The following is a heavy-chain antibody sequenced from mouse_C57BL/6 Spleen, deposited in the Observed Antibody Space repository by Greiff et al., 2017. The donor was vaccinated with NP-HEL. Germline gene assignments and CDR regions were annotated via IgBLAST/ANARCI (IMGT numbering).Heavy chain of an antibody. CDR1: GYTFTDYY. CDR2: INPNNGGT. J-gene: IGHJ4*01. V-gene: IGHV1-26*01. CDR3: ARRWHLMPPYAMDY. Sequence: EVQLQQSGPELVKPGASVKISCKASGYTFTDYYMNWVKQSHGKSLEWIGDINPNNGGTSYNQKFKGKATLTVDKSYSPAYMELRSLTSEDSAVYDCARRWHLMPPYAMDYCGQGTSVTVSS.